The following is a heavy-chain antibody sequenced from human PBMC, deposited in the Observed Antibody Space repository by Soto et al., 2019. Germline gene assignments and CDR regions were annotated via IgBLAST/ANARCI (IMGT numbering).Heavy chain of an antibody. Sequence: QVQLVESGGGVVQPGRSLRLSCAASGFTFSSYAMHWVRQAPGKGLEWVAVIWYDGSNKYYADSVKGRFTISRDNSKNTLYRQMNSLRAEDTAVYYCARDIVLMVYDYYYYYGMDVWGQGTTVTVSS. CDR1: GFTFSSYA. CDR2: IWYDGSNK. CDR3: ARDIVLMVYDYYYYYGMDV. J-gene: IGHJ6*02. D-gene: IGHD2-8*01. V-gene: IGHV3-33*01.